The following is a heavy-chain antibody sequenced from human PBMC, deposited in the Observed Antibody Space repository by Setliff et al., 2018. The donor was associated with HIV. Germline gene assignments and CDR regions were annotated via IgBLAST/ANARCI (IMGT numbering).Heavy chain of an antibody. V-gene: IGHV1-46*01. CDR1: VYTLTSNH. D-gene: IGHD2-21*01. J-gene: IGHJ3*02. CDR2: ITPIGGGT. CDR3: ARDGERYNFDI. Sequence: ASVTVPCKASVYTLTSNHMHWLRQAPGQGLECMGIITPIGGGTNYAQKFQGRVTMTTDTSTSTVYMHLSSLRSDDTAVYYCARDGERYNFDIWGQGTMVTVSS.